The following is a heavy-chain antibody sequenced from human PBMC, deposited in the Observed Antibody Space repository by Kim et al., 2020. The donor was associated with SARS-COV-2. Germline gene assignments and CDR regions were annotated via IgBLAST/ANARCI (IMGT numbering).Heavy chain of an antibody. V-gene: IGHV3-21*04. Sequence: GGSLRLSCAASGFTFSSYSMNWVRQAPGKGLEWVSSISSSSIYIYYADSVKGRFTISRDNAKNSLSLQMNSLRAEDTALYYCARARTINWNDVVYGMDVWGQGTTVTVSS. CDR2: ISSSSIYI. CDR3: ARARTINWNDVVYGMDV. D-gene: IGHD1-1*01. CDR1: GFTFSSYS. J-gene: IGHJ6*02.